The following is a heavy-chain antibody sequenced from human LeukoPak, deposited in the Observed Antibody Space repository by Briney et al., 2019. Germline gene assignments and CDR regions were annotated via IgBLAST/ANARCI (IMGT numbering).Heavy chain of an antibody. Sequence: SETLSLTCAVSDDSFTSHYWTWIRQPPGKGLEWLGYISYIGSTNYNPSLKSRVTISIDTSKNQFSLKLSSVTAADTAVYYCARDLVTVTKGFDIWGQGTMVSVSS. CDR2: ISYIGST. J-gene: IGHJ3*02. D-gene: IGHD4-17*01. CDR3: ARDLVTVTKGFDI. CDR1: DDSFTSHY. V-gene: IGHV4-59*11.